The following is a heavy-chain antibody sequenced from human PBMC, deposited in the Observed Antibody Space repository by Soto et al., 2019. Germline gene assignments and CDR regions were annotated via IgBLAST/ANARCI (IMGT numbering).Heavy chain of an antibody. V-gene: IGHV3-30-3*01. CDR3: ARDRVAYSMIVVFDY. Sequence: GGSLRLSCAASGFTFSSYAMHWVRQAPGKGLEWVAVISYDGSNKYYADSVKGRFTISRDNSKNTLYLQMNSLRAEDTAVYYCARDRVAYSMIVVFDYWGQGTLVTVSS. J-gene: IGHJ4*02. CDR2: ISYDGSNK. CDR1: GFTFSSYA. D-gene: IGHD3-22*01.